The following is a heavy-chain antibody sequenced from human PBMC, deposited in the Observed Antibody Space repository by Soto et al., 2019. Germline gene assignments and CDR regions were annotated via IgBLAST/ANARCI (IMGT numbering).Heavy chain of an antibody. J-gene: IGHJ3*02. D-gene: IGHD2-2*01. CDR1: GYSFTSYW. CDR3: ARVLPEYCSSTSCYDAFDI. Sequence: GESLKISCKGSGYSFTSYWIGWVRQMPGKGLEWMGIIYPGDSDTRYSPSFQGLVTISADKSISTAYLQWSSLKASDAAMYYCARVLPEYCSSTSCYDAFDIWGQGTMVTVSS. CDR2: IYPGDSDT. V-gene: IGHV5-51*01.